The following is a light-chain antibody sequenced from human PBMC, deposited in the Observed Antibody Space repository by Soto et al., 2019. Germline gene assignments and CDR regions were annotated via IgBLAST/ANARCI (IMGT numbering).Light chain of an antibody. CDR3: YSYAGSSLSV. J-gene: IGLJ1*01. CDR2: EGS. Sequence: ALAQPAYVAGFPGRSIIISCTGTSSDAGSYDLVSRYQQHPGNAPKHMIYEGSKRPSGVSNRFSGSKSGNTASLTISGLQDEDEADYYCYSYAGSSLSVFGTGTKVTVL. V-gene: IGLV2-23*01. CDR1: SSDAGSYDL.